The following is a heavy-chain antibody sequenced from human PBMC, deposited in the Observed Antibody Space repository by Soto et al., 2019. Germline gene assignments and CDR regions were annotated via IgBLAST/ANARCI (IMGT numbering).Heavy chain of an antibody. Sequence: QVQLVESGGGVVQPGRSLRLSCAASGFTFSSYGMHWVRQAPGKGLEWVAVISYDGSNKYYADSVKGRFTISRDNSKNTLYLQMNSLRAEDTAVYYCAKDRDTMIVVALPDYWGQGTLVTVSS. CDR3: AKDRDTMIVVALPDY. V-gene: IGHV3-30*18. J-gene: IGHJ4*02. CDR2: ISYDGSNK. CDR1: GFTFSSYG. D-gene: IGHD3-22*01.